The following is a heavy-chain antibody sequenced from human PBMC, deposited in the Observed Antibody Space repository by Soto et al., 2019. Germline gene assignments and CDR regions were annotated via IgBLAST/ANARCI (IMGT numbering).Heavy chain of an antibody. CDR2: IYTSGST. Sequence: LSLTCAVYGGSFSGYYCSWVRQPAGKGLEWIGRIYTSGSTNYNPSLKSRVTMSVDTSKNQFSLKLSSVTAADTAVYYCARVGNSGSYSLNWFDPWGQGTLVTAPQ. V-gene: IGHV4-59*10. CDR1: GGSFSGYY. CDR3: ARVGNSGSYSLNWFDP. D-gene: IGHD1-26*01. J-gene: IGHJ5*02.